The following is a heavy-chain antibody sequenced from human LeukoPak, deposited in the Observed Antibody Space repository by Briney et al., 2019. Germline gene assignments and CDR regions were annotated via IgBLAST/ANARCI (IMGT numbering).Heavy chain of an antibody. CDR2: IIPILGIA. CDR3: ARHKIVVVTATSYYFDY. D-gene: IGHD2-21*02. J-gene: IGHJ4*02. Sequence: ASVKVSCKASGGTFSSYAISWVRQAPAQGLEWMGRIIPILGIANCAQKFQGRVTITADKSTSTAYMELSSLRSEDTAVYYCARHKIVVVTATSYYFDYWGQGTLVTVSS. CDR1: GGTFSSYA. V-gene: IGHV1-69*04.